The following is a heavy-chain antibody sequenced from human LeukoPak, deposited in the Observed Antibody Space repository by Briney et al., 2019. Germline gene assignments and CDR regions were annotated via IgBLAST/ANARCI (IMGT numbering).Heavy chain of an antibody. Sequence: PGGSLRLSCAASGFTFSSYSMNWVRQAPGKGLEWVSSISSSSSYIYYADSVKGRFTISRDNAKTSLYLQMNSLRAEDTAVYYCAREPGSGSYYSFWGQGTLVTVSS. J-gene: IGHJ4*02. CDR3: AREPGSGSYYSF. D-gene: IGHD1-26*01. CDR1: GFTFSSYS. V-gene: IGHV3-21*01. CDR2: ISSSSSYI.